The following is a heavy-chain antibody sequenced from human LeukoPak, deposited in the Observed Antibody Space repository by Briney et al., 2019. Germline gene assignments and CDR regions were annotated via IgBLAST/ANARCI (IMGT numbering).Heavy chain of an antibody. V-gene: IGHV4-59*01. J-gene: IGHJ4*02. CDR2: IYNTVST. CDR1: GGSISSYY. D-gene: IGHD4-17*01. CDR3: ARGRDYALYDY. Sequence: SETLSVTCTVSGGSISSYYWSCIRRPPGKGLEWIGYIYNTVSTNYNPSLKSRVTISADTSKNQFSLKLSSVTAADTAVYYCARGRDYALYDYWGQGTVVTVSS.